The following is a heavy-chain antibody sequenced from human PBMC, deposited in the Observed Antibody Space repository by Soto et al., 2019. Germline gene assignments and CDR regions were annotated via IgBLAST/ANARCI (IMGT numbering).Heavy chain of an antibody. CDR2: ISGGGDTT. J-gene: IGHJ4*02. V-gene: IGHV3-23*01. CDR3: AKGRGGSGSLTPRVDF. CDR1: GFTFTNYA. D-gene: IGHD3-10*01. Sequence: EVQLLESGGGLVQPGGSLRLSCAASGFTFTNYAMTGVRQAPGKGLEWVSAISGGGDTTSYADSVKGRFTVSRDGSKNTLYLQMSSLRAEDTALYYCAKGRGGSGSLTPRVDFWGQGTLVTVSS.